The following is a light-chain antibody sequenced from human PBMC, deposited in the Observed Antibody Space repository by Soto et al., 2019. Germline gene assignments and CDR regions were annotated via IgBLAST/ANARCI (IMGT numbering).Light chain of an antibody. CDR2: MNN. V-gene: IGLV1-47*01. CDR1: TSNIGSNY. Sequence: QSVLTQPPSAPGTPGQRVTISCSGSTSNIGSNYVYWYQQLPGTAPKLLIYMNNQRPSGVPDRFSGSKSGTSASLAISGLRSEVEADYYCAAWDDSLSGRVFGGGTKVTVL. J-gene: IGLJ2*01. CDR3: AAWDDSLSGRV.